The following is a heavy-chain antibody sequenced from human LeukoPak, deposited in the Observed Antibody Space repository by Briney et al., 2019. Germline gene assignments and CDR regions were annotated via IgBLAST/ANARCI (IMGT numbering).Heavy chain of an antibody. J-gene: IGHJ3*01. D-gene: IGHD3-22*01. CDR3: ARDHYYHDSSGYYPN. V-gene: IGHV1-2*02. CDR1: GYTFTAFY. CDR2: INPTSGVT. Sequence: GASVKVSCKSSGYTFTAFYMHWGRQAPGQGLKCMGWINPTSGVTNYAQKFQGRVNMTRDTSITTAYMELSGLRSDDTAIYYCARDHYYHDSSGYYPNWGQGTMVTVSS.